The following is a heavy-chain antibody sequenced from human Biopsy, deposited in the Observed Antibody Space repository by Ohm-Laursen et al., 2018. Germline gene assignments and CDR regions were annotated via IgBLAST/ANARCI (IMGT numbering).Heavy chain of an antibody. CDR1: GYTFTSHD. CDR2: MSPNTGNT. CDR3: ARWETTLGRSLDS. Sequence: SSVKVSCKASGYTFTSHDINCVRQATGQGLEWMGWMSPNTGNTVYAQRFQDRVTMTSDTSTGTAYMELTSLTSDDTAVYFCARWETTLGRSLDSWGQGTLVAVSS. J-gene: IGHJ4*02. D-gene: IGHD1-26*01. V-gene: IGHV1-8*01.